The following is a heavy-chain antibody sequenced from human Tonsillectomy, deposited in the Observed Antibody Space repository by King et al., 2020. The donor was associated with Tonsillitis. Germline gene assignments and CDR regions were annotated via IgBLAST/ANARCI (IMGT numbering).Heavy chain of an antibody. Sequence: QLQESGSGLVKPSQTLSPTCAVSGGSISSGGYSWSWIRQPPGKGLEWIGYIYHSGSTYYNPSLKSRVTISVDRSKNQFSLKLSSVTAADTAVYYCARSIAARPDYFDYWGQGTLVTVSS. D-gene: IGHD6-6*01. V-gene: IGHV4-30-2*01. CDR1: GGSISSGGYS. CDR3: ARSIAARPDYFDY. CDR2: IYHSGST. J-gene: IGHJ4*02.